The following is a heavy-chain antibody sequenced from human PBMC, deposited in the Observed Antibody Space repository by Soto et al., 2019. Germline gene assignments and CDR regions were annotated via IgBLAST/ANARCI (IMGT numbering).Heavy chain of an antibody. Sequence: GGSLRLSCAVSGFTLWDYALSWVRQAPGKVLEWVSAIGGRGSSTYYIDSVKGRFTISRDSSKNTLYLQMNSLRAEDTAVYYCAKDIEPPGLFFDYWGQGT. CDR2: IGGRGSST. CDR3: AKDIEPPGLFFDY. D-gene: IGHD6-13*01. V-gene: IGHV3-23*01. J-gene: IGHJ4*01. CDR1: GFTLWDYA.